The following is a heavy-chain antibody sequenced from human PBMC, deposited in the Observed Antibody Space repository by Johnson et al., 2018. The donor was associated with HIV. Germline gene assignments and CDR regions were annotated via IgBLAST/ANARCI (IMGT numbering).Heavy chain of an antibody. CDR2: IYSGGRT. Sequence: VQLVESGGGLIQPGGSLRLSCAASGFTVSSNYMSWVRQAPGKGLAWVSVIYSGGRTYYADSVKGRFTISRDNSRNTLYLQMNSLRVEDTAVYYCAKVPYGGSADDAFDIWGQGTMVTVSS. D-gene: IGHD1-26*01. J-gene: IGHJ3*02. V-gene: IGHV3-53*01. CDR3: AKVPYGGSADDAFDI. CDR1: GFTVSSNY.